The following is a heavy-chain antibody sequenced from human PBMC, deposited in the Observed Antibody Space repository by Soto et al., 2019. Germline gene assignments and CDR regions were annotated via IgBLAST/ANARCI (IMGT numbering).Heavy chain of an antibody. V-gene: IGHV4-61*01. Sequence: PSETLSLTCTVSGGSVSSGSYYWSWIRQPPGKGLEWIGYIYYSGSTNYNPSLKSRVTISVDTSKNQFSLKLSSVTAADTAVYYCARSAWDGYDSSGYYLHYFDYWGQGTLVTVYS. CDR3: ARSAWDGYDSSGYYLHYFDY. CDR2: IYYSGST. D-gene: IGHD3-22*01. CDR1: GGSVSSGSYY. J-gene: IGHJ4*02.